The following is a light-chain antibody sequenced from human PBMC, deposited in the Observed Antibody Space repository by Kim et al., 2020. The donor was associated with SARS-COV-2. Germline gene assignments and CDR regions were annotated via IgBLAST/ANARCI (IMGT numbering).Light chain of an antibody. V-gene: IGLV3-19*01. CDR1: GLTTYY. CDR2: GKH. Sequence: SSELTQDPSVSVALGQTVTSACQGDGLTTYYASWYQQKAGQAPVLVLYGKHRRPSGIPDRFSGSGSGNTASLTITGAQADDEADYYCHSRDTNAKLFVFGSGTKVT. CDR3: HSRDTNAKLFV. J-gene: IGLJ1*01.